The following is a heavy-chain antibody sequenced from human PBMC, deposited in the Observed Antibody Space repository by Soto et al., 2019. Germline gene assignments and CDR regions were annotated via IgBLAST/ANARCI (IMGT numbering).Heavy chain of an antibody. J-gene: IGHJ6*02. CDR2: IDPSDSYT. CDR1: GYSFTDYW. V-gene: IGHV5-10-1*01. D-gene: IGHD4-17*01. CDR3: ERGGRFGTVTTPHYGMDV. Sequence: EVQLVQSGAEVTKPGESLRISCKGSGYSFTDYWINWLRQMPGKGLEWMGRIDPSDSYTNYSPSFQGHVTISVDKSISSAYLQCSSLRDSDTAMYYCERGGRFGTVTTPHYGMDVWGQGTPVTVSS.